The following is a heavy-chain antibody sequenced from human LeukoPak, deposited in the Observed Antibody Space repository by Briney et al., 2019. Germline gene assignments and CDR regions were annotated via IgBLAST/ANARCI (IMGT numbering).Heavy chain of an antibody. CDR2: IDWDDDK. V-gene: IGHV2-70*16. Sequence: TLSLTCTVSGGSISSSSYYWGWIRQPPGKGLEWLARIDWDDDKFYSTSPKTRLTISKDTSKNQVVLTMTNMDPVDTATYYCARISASAAAGYYDAFDIWGQGTMVTVSS. D-gene: IGHD6-13*01. J-gene: IGHJ3*02. CDR3: ARISASAAAGYYDAFDI. CDR1: GGSISSSSYY.